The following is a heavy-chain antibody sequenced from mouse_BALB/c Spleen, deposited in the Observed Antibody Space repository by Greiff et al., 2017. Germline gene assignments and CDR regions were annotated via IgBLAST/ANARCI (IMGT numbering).Heavy chain of an antibody. CDR2: IWAGGST. CDR1: GFSLTSYG. CDR3: ARGLSIHCHFDV. V-gene: IGHV2-9*02. D-gene: IGHD2-10*02. J-gene: IGHJ1*01. Sequence: QVQLKESGPGLVAPSQSLSITCTVSGFSLTSYGVHWVRQPPGKGLEWLGVIWAGGSTNYNSALMSRLGTSKDNSKSQVFLKMISLHTDDTAMYYCARGLSIHCHFDVWGAGTTVTVSS.